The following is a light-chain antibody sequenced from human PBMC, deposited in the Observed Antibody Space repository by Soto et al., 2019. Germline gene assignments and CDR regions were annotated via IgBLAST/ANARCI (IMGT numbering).Light chain of an antibody. Sequence: EIVLTQSPATLSLYTGERATLSCRASQSVRTYVAWYQQKPGQAPRLLIYGASSRATGIPDRFSGSGSGTDFTLTISRLEPEDFAVYYCQQYGSSITFGQGARLEIK. CDR1: QSVRTY. J-gene: IGKJ5*01. V-gene: IGKV3-20*01. CDR2: GAS. CDR3: QQYGSSIT.